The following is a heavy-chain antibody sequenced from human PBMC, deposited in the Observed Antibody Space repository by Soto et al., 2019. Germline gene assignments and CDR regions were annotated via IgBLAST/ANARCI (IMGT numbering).Heavy chain of an antibody. D-gene: IGHD7-27*01. J-gene: IGHJ6*02. V-gene: IGHV3-23*01. CDR3: AKDAPSLGIYYYDGLDV. Sequence: GGSLRLSCAASGFTFSSYAMSWVRQAPGKGLEWVSAISGTGVSTYYADSVKGRFTISRDNSKNQLYMQMTSLRAEDTAVYYWAKDAPSLGIYYYDGLDVWGQGTTVTVSS. CDR1: GFTFSSYA. CDR2: ISGTGVST.